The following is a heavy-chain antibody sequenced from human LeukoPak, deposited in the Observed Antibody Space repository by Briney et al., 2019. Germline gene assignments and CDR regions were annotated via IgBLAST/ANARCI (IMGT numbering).Heavy chain of an antibody. CDR1: GDSISSNY. J-gene: IGHJ6*02. CDR3: ARRNDPFGLDV. Sequence: SETLSLTCTVSGDSISSNYWSWIRRPPGKGLEWIGYIHYSGSTYYNPSLESRVTISIDRSKNHFSLRLTSVTAADTAVYYCARRNDPFGLDVWGQGTTVTVSS. V-gene: IGHV4-59*08. D-gene: IGHD1-1*01. CDR2: IHYSGST.